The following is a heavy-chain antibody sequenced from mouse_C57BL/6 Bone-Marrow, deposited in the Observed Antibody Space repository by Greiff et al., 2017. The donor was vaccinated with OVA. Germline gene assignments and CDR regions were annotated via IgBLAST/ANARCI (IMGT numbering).Heavy chain of an antibody. CDR2: SRNKANDYTT. J-gene: IGHJ1*03. Sequence: DVMLVESGGGLVQSGRSLRLSCATSGFTFSDFYMEWVRQAPGKGLEWIAASRNKANDYTTEYSASVKGRFIVSRDTSQSILYLQMNALRAEDTAIYYCARDASRLPYWYFAVWGTGTTVTVSS. CDR3: ARDASRLPYWYFAV. CDR1: GFTFSDFY. V-gene: IGHV7-1*01. D-gene: IGHD1-2*01.